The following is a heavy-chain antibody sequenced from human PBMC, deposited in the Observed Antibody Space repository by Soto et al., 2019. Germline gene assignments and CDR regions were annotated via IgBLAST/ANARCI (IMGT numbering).Heavy chain of an antibody. CDR1: GYTFTSYA. V-gene: IGHV1-3*01. CDR2: INAGNGNT. D-gene: IGHD3-16*01. J-gene: IGHJ4*02. CDR3: AKDRLAGGFDY. Sequence: ASVKVSCKASGYTFTSYAMHWVRQAPGQRLEWMGWINAGNGNTKYSQKFQGRFTISRDNSRNTVYLQMNSLRADDTAVYYCAKDRLAGGFDYWGQGTQVTVSS.